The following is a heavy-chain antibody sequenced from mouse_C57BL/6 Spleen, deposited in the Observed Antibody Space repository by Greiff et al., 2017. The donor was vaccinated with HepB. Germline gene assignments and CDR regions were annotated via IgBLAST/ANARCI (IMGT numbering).Heavy chain of an antibody. CDR3: ARYPVTARGYAMDY. CDR2: IDPSDSET. Sequence: VQLQQPGAELVRPGSSVKLSCKASGYTFTSYWMHRVKQRPIQGLEWIGNIDPSDSETHYNQKFKDKATLTVDKSSSTAYMQLSSLTSEDSAVYYCARYPVTARGYAMDYWGQGTSVTVSS. D-gene: IGHD2-2*01. CDR1: GYTFTSYW. J-gene: IGHJ4*01. V-gene: IGHV1-52*01.